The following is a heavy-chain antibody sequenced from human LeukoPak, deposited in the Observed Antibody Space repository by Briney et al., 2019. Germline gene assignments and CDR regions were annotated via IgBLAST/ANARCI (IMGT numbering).Heavy chain of an antibody. D-gene: IGHD3-3*01. Sequence: PGGSLRLSCAASGFTFSSYAMSWVRQAPGKGLEWVSAISGSGGSTYYADSVKGRFTISRDNSKNTLYLQMNSLRAEDTAVYYCAKDRGDAFWSGYYHYGMDVWGQGTTVTVSS. CDR1: GFTFSSYA. CDR2: ISGSGGST. V-gene: IGHV3-23*01. CDR3: AKDRGDAFWSGYYHYGMDV. J-gene: IGHJ6*02.